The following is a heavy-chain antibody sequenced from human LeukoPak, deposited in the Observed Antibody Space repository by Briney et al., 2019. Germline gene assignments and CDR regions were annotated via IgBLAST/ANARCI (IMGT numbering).Heavy chain of an antibody. Sequence: GGSLTLSCVASGFTFSSYGMHWVRQAPGRGREWVAVISYDGSNKYYADSVKGRFTISRDNSKNTLYLQMNSLRAEDTAVYYCAKGFGSWYGGGHYYGMDVWGQRDTVTVS. D-gene: IGHD6-13*01. CDR3: AKGFGSWYGGGHYYGMDV. V-gene: IGHV3-30*18. J-gene: IGHJ6*02. CDR2: ISYDGSNK. CDR1: GFTFSSYG.